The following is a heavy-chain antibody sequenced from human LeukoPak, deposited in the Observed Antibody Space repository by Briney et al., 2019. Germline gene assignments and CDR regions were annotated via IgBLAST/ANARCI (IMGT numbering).Heavy chain of an antibody. J-gene: IGHJ6*03. CDR1: NRSRTSFY. CDR3: ARQHQRFQITYYMDV. CDR2: IYSSGTT. V-gene: IGHV4-4*07. D-gene: IGHD2-2*01. Sequence: PSETLSLTCTVSNRSRTSFYWRWIRDGGKGLEWIGLIYSSGTTSYNPSLKSRVSMSVDTSKSRFSLTLTSVTAADTAVYYCARQHQRFQITYYMDVWVKGTTVTVSS.